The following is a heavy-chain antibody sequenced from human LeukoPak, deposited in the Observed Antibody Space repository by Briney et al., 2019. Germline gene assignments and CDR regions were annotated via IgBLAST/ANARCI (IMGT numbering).Heavy chain of an antibody. J-gene: IGHJ4*02. V-gene: IGHV3-48*03. D-gene: IGHD1-1*01. CDR3: AREYPDNGDGWGY. CDR2: ISGSGGIM. CDR1: GFTFSNYE. Sequence: GGSLRLSCAASGFTFSNYEMNWVRQAPGKELEWISCISGSGGIMFYADSVKGRFTISRDNAKNSVYLQMSSLKAEDTAVYYCAREYPDNGDGWGYWGQGTLVTVSS.